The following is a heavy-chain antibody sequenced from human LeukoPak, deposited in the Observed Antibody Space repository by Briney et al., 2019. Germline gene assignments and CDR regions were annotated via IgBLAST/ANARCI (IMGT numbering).Heavy chain of an antibody. CDR3: ARDRSSGYSGAFDI. Sequence: SETLSLTCTVSGGSISSYYWSWIRQPAGKGLEWIGRIYTSGSTNYNPSLKSRITMPVDTSTNQFSLKLSSVTAADTAVYYCARDRSSGYSGAFDIWGQGTMVTVSS. D-gene: IGHD3-22*01. CDR2: IYTSGST. V-gene: IGHV4-4*07. CDR1: GGSISSYY. J-gene: IGHJ3*02.